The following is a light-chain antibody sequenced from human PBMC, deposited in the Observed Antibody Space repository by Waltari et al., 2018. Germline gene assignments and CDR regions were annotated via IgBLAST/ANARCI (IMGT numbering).Light chain of an antibody. V-gene: IGKV1-5*03. J-gene: IGKJ1*01. Sequence: DIQMTQSPSTLSASVGDRVTIVCRASQSLSSWLAWYQQKSGKAPKLLIYKASSLESGVPTRFSGSGSGTEFTLTISSLQPDDFATYYCQQYSSDSTFGQGTKVEIK. CDR1: QSLSSW. CDR3: QQYSSDST. CDR2: KAS.